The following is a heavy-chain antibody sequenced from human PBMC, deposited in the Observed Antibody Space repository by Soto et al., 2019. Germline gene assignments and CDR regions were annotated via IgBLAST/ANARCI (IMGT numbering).Heavy chain of an antibody. V-gene: IGHV4-34*01. Sequence: SETLSLTCAVYGGSFSGYYWSWIRQPPGKGLEWIGEINHSGSTNYNPSLKSRVTISVDTSKNQFSLKLSSVTAADTAVYYCARGGKRYYDFWSGYRSWGQGTLVTVSS. J-gene: IGHJ4*02. CDR3: ARGGKRYYDFWSGYRS. D-gene: IGHD3-3*01. CDR1: GGSFSGYY. CDR2: INHSGST.